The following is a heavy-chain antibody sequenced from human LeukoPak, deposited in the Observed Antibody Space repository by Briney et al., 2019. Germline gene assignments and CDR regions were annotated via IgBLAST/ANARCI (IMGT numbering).Heavy chain of an antibody. V-gene: IGHV4-39*01. Sequence: SETLSLTCTVSCGSISSSSYYWGWIRQPPGKGLEWIGSIYYSGSTYYHPSLKSRVTFSVDTSKNQFSLKLSSVTAADTAVYYSARRTYYDILTGSISDYYYGMDVWGQGTTVTVSS. D-gene: IGHD3-9*01. CDR3: ARRTYYDILTGSISDYYYGMDV. CDR2: IYYSGST. CDR1: CGSISSSSYY. J-gene: IGHJ6*02.